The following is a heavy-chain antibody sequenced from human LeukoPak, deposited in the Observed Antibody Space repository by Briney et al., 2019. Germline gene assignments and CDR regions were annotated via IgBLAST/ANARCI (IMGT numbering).Heavy chain of an antibody. D-gene: IGHD4-17*01. CDR2: ISTSGIHM. Sequence: PGGSLRLSCAGSGFTFSSFEMNWVRQAPGKGPEWISYISTSGIHMDHADSVKGRFTISRDNAKNSLYLQMNSLREEDTAVYYCARGTTINNFDYWGQGTPVTVSS. CDR1: GFTFSSFE. J-gene: IGHJ4*02. V-gene: IGHV3-48*03. CDR3: ARGTTINNFDY.